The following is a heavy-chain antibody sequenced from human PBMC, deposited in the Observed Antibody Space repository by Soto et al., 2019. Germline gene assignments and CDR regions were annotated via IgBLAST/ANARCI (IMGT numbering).Heavy chain of an antibody. CDR3: TRVPGVYDFWSGYSKPKNYYYYMDV. V-gene: IGHV3-49*03. CDR1: GFTFGDYA. Sequence: GGSLRLSCTASGFTFGDYAMSWFRQAPGKGLERVGFIRSKAYGGTTEYAGSIKGGLTISRDDSKSITYLQMNSLKTEDTAVYYCTRVPGVYDFWSGYSKPKNYYYYMDVWGKGTTVTVSS. D-gene: IGHD3-3*01. J-gene: IGHJ6*03. CDR2: IRSKAYGGTT.